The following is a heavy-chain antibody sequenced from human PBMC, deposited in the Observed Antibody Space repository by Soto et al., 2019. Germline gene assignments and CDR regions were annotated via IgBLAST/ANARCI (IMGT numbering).Heavy chain of an antibody. Sequence: SETLSLTCTVSGGSISSSSYYWGWIRQPPGKGLEWIGSIYYSGSTYYNPSLKSRVTISVDTSKNQISLKLSSVTAADTAVYYCATFKRGTVTRGGAFDIWGQGTMVTVSS. CDR2: IYYSGST. V-gene: IGHV4-39*07. J-gene: IGHJ3*02. CDR1: GGSISSSSYY. D-gene: IGHD4-17*01. CDR3: ATFKRGTVTRGGAFDI.